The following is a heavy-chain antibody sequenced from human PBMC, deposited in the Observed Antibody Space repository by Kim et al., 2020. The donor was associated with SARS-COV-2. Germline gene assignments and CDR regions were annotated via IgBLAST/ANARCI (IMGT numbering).Heavy chain of an antibody. D-gene: IGHD3-16*02. CDR3: ARGIWGTYRYTDY. CDR2: INTDTWNP. J-gene: IGHJ4*02. V-gene: IGHV7-4-1*02. Sequence: ASVKVSCKASGYTFTNNAISWVRQAPGQGLEWMGWINTDTWNPTYAQAFTRRFVFSVDTSVTTAYLQISSLEAEDTALYYCARGIWGTYRYTDYWGQGTL. CDR1: GYTFTNNA.